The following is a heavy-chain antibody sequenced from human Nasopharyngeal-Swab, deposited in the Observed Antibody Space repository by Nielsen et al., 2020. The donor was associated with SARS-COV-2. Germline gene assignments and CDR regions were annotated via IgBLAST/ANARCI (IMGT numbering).Heavy chain of an antibody. J-gene: IGHJ4*02. V-gene: IGHV3-7*01. D-gene: IGHD7-27*01. CDR3: ARDFLTGSTTSPLHY. Sequence: ARQMPGKGLGWGANIKQDGSEKYYVDSVKGRFHIYRDNSRKSLYLRMNSLRAEDTAVYYCARDFLTGSTTSPLHYWGQGTLVTVSS. CDR2: IKQDGSEK.